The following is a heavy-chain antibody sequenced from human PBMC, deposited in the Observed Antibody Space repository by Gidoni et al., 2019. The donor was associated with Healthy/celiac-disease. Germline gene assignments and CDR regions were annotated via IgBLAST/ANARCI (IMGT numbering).Heavy chain of an antibody. D-gene: IGHD2-2*01. J-gene: IGHJ3*02. CDR1: GFTFSRYA. CDR2: ISSSGSTI. CDR3: ARDRGPHCSSTSCYVVGAFDI. Sequence: EVQLVESCGGLVQPGGSLRLSCAASGFTFSRYAMNWVRQAPGKGLEWVSYISSSGSTIYYADYVKGRFTISRDNAKNSLYLQMNSLRAEDTAVYYCARDRGPHCSSTSCYVVGAFDIWGQGTMVTVSS. V-gene: IGHV3-48*03.